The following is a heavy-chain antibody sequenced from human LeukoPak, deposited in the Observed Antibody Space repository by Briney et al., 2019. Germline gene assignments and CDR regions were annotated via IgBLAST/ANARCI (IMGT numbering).Heavy chain of an antibody. CDR3: ATGYISAYEY. D-gene: IGHD5-18*01. CDR2: IRSDGTTT. V-gene: IGHV3-74*01. Sequence: TGGSLTLSCVGSGFSFTDYWMHWVRQGTGGGPVWGSYIRSDGTTTDYADSVKRRFTISRDNAKNTLSLHMNNLRPEDTALYYCATGYISAYEYWGQGVLVTVSS. J-gene: IGHJ4*02. CDR1: GFSFTDYW.